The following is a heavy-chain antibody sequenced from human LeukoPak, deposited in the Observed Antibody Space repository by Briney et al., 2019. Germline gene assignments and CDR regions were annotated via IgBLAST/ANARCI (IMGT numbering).Heavy chain of an antibody. CDR2: IYSGGST. D-gene: IGHD2-2*01. CDR1: GFTVSTNH. Sequence: GGSLRLSCVASGFTVSTNHMNWVRQAPGKGLEWVSVIYSGGSTYYADSVKGRFTISRDNSKNTLYLQMNSLRAEDTAVYYCACRDWESTSGDAFDIWGQGTMVTVSS. CDR3: ACRDWESTSGDAFDI. J-gene: IGHJ3*02. V-gene: IGHV3-53*01.